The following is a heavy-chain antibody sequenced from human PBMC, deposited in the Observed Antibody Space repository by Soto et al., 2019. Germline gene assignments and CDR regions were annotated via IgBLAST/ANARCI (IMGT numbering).Heavy chain of an antibody. Sequence: QVQLVESGGGVVQPGRSLRLSCAASGFTFSSYAMHWVRQAPGKGLEWVAVISYDGSNKYYADSVKGRFTISRDNSKNTLDLQMNSLSAEDRAVYYCARGGLNTWNDVPADAFDIWGQGTMVTVSS. CDR3: ARGGLNTWNDVPADAFDI. V-gene: IGHV3-30-3*01. D-gene: IGHD1-20*01. CDR1: GFTFSSYA. CDR2: ISYDGSNK. J-gene: IGHJ3*02.